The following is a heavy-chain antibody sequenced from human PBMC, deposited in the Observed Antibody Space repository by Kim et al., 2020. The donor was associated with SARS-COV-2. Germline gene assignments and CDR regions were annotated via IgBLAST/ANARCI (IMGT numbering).Heavy chain of an antibody. CDR1: GFTFSSYA. CDR3: AKDQTVLGIYYYDSSQSDAFDI. J-gene: IGHJ3*02. D-gene: IGHD3-22*01. CDR2: ISGSGGST. Sequence: GGSLRLSCAASGFTFSSYAMSWVRQAPGKGLEWVSAISGSGGSTYYADSVKGRFTISRDNSKNTLYLQMNSLRAEDTALYYCAKDQTVLGIYYYDSSQSDAFDIWGQGTMVTVSS. V-gene: IGHV3-23*01.